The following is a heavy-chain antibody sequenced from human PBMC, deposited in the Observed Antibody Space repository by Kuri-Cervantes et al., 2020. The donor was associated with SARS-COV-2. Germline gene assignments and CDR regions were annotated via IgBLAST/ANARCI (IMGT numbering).Heavy chain of an antibody. CDR1: GGSFSGYY. CDR3: ARVAVAGSLDY. J-gene: IGHJ4*02. V-gene: IGHV4-34*01. D-gene: IGHD6-19*01. Sequence: SQTLSLTCAVYGGSFSGYYWSWIRQPPGKGLEWIGEINHSGSTNYNPSLKSRVTISVDTSKNQFSLKLSSVTAADTAMYYCARVAVAGSLDYWGQGTLVTVSS. CDR2: INHSGST.